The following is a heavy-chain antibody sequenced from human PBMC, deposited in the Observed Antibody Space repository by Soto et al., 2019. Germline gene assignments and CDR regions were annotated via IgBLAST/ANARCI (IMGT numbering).Heavy chain of an antibody. Sequence: ASVKVSCKASGYTFTTYSMHCVRQAPGQRLEWMGWINVGNGDTKNSQKFQGRVTITRDTSASTAYMELYSLRSEDTAVYYCARDYYDSGSSTHFDYWGQGTLVTVSS. CDR2: INVGNGDT. CDR1: GYTFTTYS. D-gene: IGHD3-10*01. CDR3: ARDYYDSGSSTHFDY. J-gene: IGHJ4*02. V-gene: IGHV1-3*01.